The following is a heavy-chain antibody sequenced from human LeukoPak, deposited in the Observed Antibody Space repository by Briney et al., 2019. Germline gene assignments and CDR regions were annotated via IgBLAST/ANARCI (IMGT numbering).Heavy chain of an antibody. J-gene: IGHJ4*02. V-gene: IGHV3-21*01. Sequence: GGSLRLSCVASGFTFSTSSMNWVRQAPGKGLEWVSSISSTSGHIAYTDSVKGRFTISRDNAKNSLYLQMNSLRAEDTAVYYCTRRHCTATQCFSFDSWGQGSLVTVSS. CDR3: TRRHCTATQCFSFDS. CDR2: ISSTSGHI. D-gene: IGHD2-15*01. CDR1: GFTFSTSS.